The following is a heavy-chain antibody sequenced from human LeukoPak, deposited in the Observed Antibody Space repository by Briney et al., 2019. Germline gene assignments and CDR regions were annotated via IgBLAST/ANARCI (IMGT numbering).Heavy chain of an antibody. CDR3: ARAQYCSSTSCFLLGY. V-gene: IGHV1-18*04. CDR2: ISTYNGNT. CDR1: GYTFTSYG. Sequence: ASVKVSCKASGYTFTSYGFSWVRQAPGQGLEWMGWISTYNGNTIYAQKLQGRVTMTADTSTSTAYMELRSLRSDDTAVYYCARAQYCSSTSCFLLGYWGQGPLVTVSS. D-gene: IGHD2-2*01. J-gene: IGHJ4*02.